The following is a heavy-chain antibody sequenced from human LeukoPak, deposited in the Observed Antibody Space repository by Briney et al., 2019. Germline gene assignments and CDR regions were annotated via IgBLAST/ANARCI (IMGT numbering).Heavy chain of an antibody. D-gene: IGHD3-10*02. CDR1: GFTFSSYE. CDR2: ISRSGSIM. V-gene: IGHV3-48*03. CDR3: AELGIAMIGGV. J-gene: IGHJ6*04. Sequence: GGSLRLSCAASGFTFSSYEMNWVRQAPGKGLEWVSYISRSGSIMYYADSVKGRFTISRDNAKNSLYLQMNSLRAEDTAVYYCAELGIAMIGGVWGKGTTVTISS.